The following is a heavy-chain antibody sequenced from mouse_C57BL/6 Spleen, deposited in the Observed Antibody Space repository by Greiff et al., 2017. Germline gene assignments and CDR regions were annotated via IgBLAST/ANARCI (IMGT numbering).Heavy chain of an antibody. Sequence: QVQLQQSGPELVKPGASVKISCKASGYAFSSSWRTWVKQRPGKGLEWIGRIYPGDGVTNYNGKFKGKATLTAEKSSSTAYMQLSSLTSEDSAVYFCARGRNYDYAYAMDYWGQGTSVTVSS. J-gene: IGHJ4*01. CDR2: IYPGDGVT. V-gene: IGHV1-82*01. D-gene: IGHD2-4*01. CDR3: ARGRNYDYAYAMDY. CDR1: GYAFSSSW.